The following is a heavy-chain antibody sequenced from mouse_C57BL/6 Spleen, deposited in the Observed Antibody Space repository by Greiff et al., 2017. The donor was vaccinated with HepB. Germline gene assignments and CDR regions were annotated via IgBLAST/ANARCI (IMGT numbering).Heavy chain of an antibody. CDR2: IYPGDGDT. Sequence: VQLVESGPELVKPGASVKISCKASGYAFSSSWLNWVKQRPGKGLEWIGRIYPGDGDTNYNGKFKGKATLTADKSSSTAYMQLSSLTSEDSAVYFCARPLTGTKDYFDYWGQGTTLTVSS. D-gene: IGHD4-1*01. CDR1: GYAFSSSW. J-gene: IGHJ2*01. V-gene: IGHV1-82*01. CDR3: ARPLTGTKDYFDY.